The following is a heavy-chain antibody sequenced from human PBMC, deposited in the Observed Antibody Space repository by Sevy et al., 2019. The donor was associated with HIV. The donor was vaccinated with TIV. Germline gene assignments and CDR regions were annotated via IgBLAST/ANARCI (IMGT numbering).Heavy chain of an antibody. D-gene: IGHD2-21*02. Sequence: GGSLRLSCAASGFTFSSYGMHWVRQAPGKGLEWVAVISYDGSNKYYADSVKGRFTISRDNSKNTLYLQMNSLRAEDTAVYYWAKEGENYGGNSGWVYFDYWGQGTLVTVSS. V-gene: IGHV3-30*18. CDR1: GFTFSSYG. CDR3: AKEGENYGGNSGWVYFDY. CDR2: ISYDGSNK. J-gene: IGHJ4*02.